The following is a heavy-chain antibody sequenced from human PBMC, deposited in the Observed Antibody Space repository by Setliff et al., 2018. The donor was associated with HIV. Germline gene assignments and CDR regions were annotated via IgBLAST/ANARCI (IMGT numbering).Heavy chain of an antibody. Sequence: ASVKVSCKAPGYTFSRFGITWVRQAPGQGLEWMGWISVYNGNRDYALNFQGRVTMTRDTSISTAYMELSRLRSDDTAIYYCATKVYCTNGVCLDAFDIWGQGTMVTVSS. CDR3: ATKVYCTNGVCLDAFDI. CDR2: ISVYNGNR. D-gene: IGHD2-8*01. J-gene: IGHJ3*02. V-gene: IGHV1-18*01. CDR1: GYTFSRFG.